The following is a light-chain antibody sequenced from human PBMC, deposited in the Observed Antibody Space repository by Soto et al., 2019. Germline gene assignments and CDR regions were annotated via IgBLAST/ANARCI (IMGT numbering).Light chain of an antibody. CDR1: SSDVGGYNY. J-gene: IGLJ2*01. V-gene: IGLV2-8*01. CDR2: EVS. Sequence: QSALTQPPSASGSPGQSVTISCTGTSSDVGGYNYVSWYQQHPGKAPKLVIYEVSKRPSGVPARFSGSKSGNTASLTVSGLQAEDEADYYCSSYAGSNNLVVFGGGTKVTVL. CDR3: SSYAGSNNLVV.